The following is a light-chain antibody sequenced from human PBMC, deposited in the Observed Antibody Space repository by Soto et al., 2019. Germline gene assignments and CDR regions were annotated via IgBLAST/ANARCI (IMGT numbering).Light chain of an antibody. Sequence: EIVMTQSPATLSVSPGERATLSCRASQSVSSNLAWYQQKPGQAPRLLIYGASTRATGIPARFSGSGSGTEXXXTXXSXQSEDFAVXXXXXYNNWPPLTFGGGTKVEIK. CDR3: XXYNNWPPLT. V-gene: IGKV3-15*01. J-gene: IGKJ4*01. CDR1: QSVSSN. CDR2: GAS.